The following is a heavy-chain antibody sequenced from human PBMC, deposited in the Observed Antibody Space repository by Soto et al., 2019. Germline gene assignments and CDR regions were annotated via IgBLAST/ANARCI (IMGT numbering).Heavy chain of an antibody. D-gene: IGHD6-19*01. J-gene: IGHJ4*02. CDR2: ISPYNANT. V-gene: IGHV1-18*01. CDR1: GYSFLYYA. Sequence: QVRLVQSGGEVREPGASVKVSCKASGYSFLYYALSWVRQAPGQGLEWLGWISPYNANTKYGERVQGRVTITTDTATSTAYLELRSLTSDDTAVYYCAVRGSDTSKGLLGWGQGTLVTVSS. CDR3: AVRGSDTSKGLLG.